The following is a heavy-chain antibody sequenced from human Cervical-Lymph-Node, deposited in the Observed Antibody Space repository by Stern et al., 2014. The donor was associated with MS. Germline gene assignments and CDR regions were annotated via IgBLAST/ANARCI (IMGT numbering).Heavy chain of an antibody. V-gene: IGHV1-8*01. Sequence: QVQLVQSGAEVRKPGASVKVSCKASGYTFTSDDINWVRQAPGQGLEWMGWMNPDSGDTGFAQKFQGRVTMTRDTSITTAFMELTNLRSDDTAVYYCTKAWDSWGPGTLIIVS. J-gene: IGHJ5*01. CDR2: MNPDSGDT. CDR3: TKAWDS. CDR1: GYTFTSDD.